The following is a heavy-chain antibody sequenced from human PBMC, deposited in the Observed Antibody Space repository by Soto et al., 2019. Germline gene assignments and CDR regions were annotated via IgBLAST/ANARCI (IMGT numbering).Heavy chain of an antibody. CDR2: IYYSGST. V-gene: IGHV4-61*01. Sequence: RXGTLSVTSTVSGGSVSSGRYYWSWIRQPPGKGLEWIGYIYYSGSTNYNPSLKSRVTISVDTSKNQFSLKLSSVTAADTAVYYCARYIHGSGSLTWGQGTLVTVSS. CDR3: ARYIHGSGSLT. J-gene: IGHJ5*02. CDR1: GGSVSSGRYY. D-gene: IGHD3-10*01.